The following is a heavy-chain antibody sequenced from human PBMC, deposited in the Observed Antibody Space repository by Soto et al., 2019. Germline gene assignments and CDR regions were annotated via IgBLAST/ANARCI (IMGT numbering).Heavy chain of an antibody. V-gene: IGHV1-46*01. J-gene: IGHJ6*02. Sequence: ASVKVSCKASGYTFTSYYMHWVRQAPGQGLEWMGIINPSGGSTSYAQKFQGRVTMTRDTSTSTVYMELSSLRSEDTAAYYCGRDIVLMVYTTYYYYYYGMDVWGQGTTVTVSS. CDR2: INPSGGST. D-gene: IGHD2-8*01. CDR3: GRDIVLMVYTTYYYYYYGMDV. CDR1: GYTFTSYY.